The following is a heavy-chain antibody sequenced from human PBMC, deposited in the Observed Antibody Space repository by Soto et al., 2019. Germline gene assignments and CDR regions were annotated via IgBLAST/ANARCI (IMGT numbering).Heavy chain of an antibody. V-gene: IGHV3-23*01. CDR1: GFRFSANA. J-gene: IGHJ4*02. Sequence: DVQLLESGGGLVQPGGSLRLSCVASGFRFSANAMTWVRQAPGKGLEWVASILHIGDSAYYADSVKGRFTISRDNSKRTLYLQMHSLIAEDTAVYYCARRGLSNNDYWGQGTLVTVSS. D-gene: IGHD1-1*01. CDR2: ILHIGDSA. CDR3: ARRGLSNNDY.